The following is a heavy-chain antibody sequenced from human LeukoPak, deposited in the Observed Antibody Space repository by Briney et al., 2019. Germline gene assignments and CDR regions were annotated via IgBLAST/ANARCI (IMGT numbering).Heavy chain of an antibody. D-gene: IGHD3-16*01. V-gene: IGHV1-2*02. CDR3: ARGRGNWALDY. CDR1: ENTFTAYY. CDR2: INPNSGGT. J-gene: IGHJ4*02. Sequence: ASVKVSCKSSENTFTAYYIHWVRQAPGQGLEWMGWINPNSGGTNYAQNFQGRVTMTRDTSISTAYMELSSLISDDTAVYYCARGRGNWALDYWGQGTLVTVSS.